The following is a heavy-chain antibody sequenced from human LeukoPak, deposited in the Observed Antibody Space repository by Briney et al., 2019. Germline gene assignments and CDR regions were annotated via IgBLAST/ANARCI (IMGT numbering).Heavy chain of an antibody. J-gene: IGHJ6*02. V-gene: IGHV5-51*01. D-gene: IGHD1-1*01. Sequence: GESLKISCKGSGYTFTKYWIDWVRQMPGKGLEWMGIIYPGDSDTRYSPSFQGQVTISADKSISTAYLQWSSLKASDTAMYYCARHKARPRYGMDVWGQGTTVTVSS. CDR1: GYTFTKYW. CDR2: IYPGDSDT. CDR3: ARHKARPRYGMDV.